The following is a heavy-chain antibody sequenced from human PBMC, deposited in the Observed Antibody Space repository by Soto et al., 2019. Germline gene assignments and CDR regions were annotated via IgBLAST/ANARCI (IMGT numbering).Heavy chain of an antibody. CDR3: ARDDYLTPHAYDY. CDR1: GGSISSGDYF. D-gene: IGHD4-17*01. CDR2: TYFSGSA. Sequence: PSETLSLTCTVSGGSISSGDYFWTWIRQLPGKGLEWMGYTYFSGSAYYNPSLKSRLTMSLDTSEYQFSLRLTSVTAADTGLYCCARDDYLTPHAYDYWGQGILVTVSS. J-gene: IGHJ4*02. V-gene: IGHV4-31*03.